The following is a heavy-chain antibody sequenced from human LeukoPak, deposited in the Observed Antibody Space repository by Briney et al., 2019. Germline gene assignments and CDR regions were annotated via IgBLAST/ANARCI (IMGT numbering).Heavy chain of an antibody. CDR1: GFTFSAYA. V-gene: IGHV3-23*01. J-gene: IGHJ4*02. D-gene: IGHD2-8*01. CDR2: IRGGGTSE. CDR3: ARGTGVYVISPFDY. Sequence: GGSLRLSCTASGFTFSAYAMMWVRQAPGKGPEWVSAIRGGGTSEFYADSVKGRFRISRDNSKDTLYLQMNSLRPEDTAVYYCARGTGVYVISPFDYWGQGALVTVSS.